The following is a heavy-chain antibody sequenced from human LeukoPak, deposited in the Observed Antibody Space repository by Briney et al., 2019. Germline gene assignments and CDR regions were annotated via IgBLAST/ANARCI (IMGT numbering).Heavy chain of an antibody. CDR3: AKGGVRGYCSGGSCLTLILRPYYYGMDV. CDR1: GFTFSSYA. V-gene: IGHV3-23*01. Sequence: GGSLRLSCAASGFTFSSYAMSWVRQAPGKGLEWVSAISGSGGSTYYADSVKGRFTISRDNSKNTLYLQMNSLRAEGTAVYYCAKGGVRGYCSGGSCLTLILRPYYYGMDVWGQGTTVTVSS. J-gene: IGHJ6*02. D-gene: IGHD2-15*01. CDR2: ISGSGGST.